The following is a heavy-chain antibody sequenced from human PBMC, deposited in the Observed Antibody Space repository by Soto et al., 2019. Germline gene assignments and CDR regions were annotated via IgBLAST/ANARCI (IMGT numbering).Heavy chain of an antibody. V-gene: IGHV4-31*03. Sequence: QVQLQESGPGLVKPSQTLSLTCTVSGGSISSGGYYWSWIRQHPGKGLEWIGYIYYSGSTYYNPSLKSRVTISVDTSKNQFSLKLSSVTAADTAVYYCARVRAVAGVYYYFGYWGQGTLVTVAS. CDR2: IYYSGST. CDR3: ARVRAVAGVYYYFGY. CDR1: GGSISSGGYY. J-gene: IGHJ4*02. D-gene: IGHD6-19*01.